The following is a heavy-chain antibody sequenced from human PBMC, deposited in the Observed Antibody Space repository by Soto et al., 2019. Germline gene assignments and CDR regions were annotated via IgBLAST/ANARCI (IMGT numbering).Heavy chain of an antibody. J-gene: IGHJ5*02. CDR3: ARERGRRTTPIRTNPPLGWFDP. CDR2: INPNSGGT. CDR1: GYTFTGYY. Sequence: QVQLVQSGAEVKKPGASVKVSCKASGYTFTGYYMHWVRQAPGQGLEWMGWINPNSGGTNYAQKFQGRVTMTRDTSISTAYMELSRLRSDDTAVYYCARERGRRTTPIRTNPPLGWFDPWGQGTLVTVSS. D-gene: IGHD1-7*01. V-gene: IGHV1-2*02.